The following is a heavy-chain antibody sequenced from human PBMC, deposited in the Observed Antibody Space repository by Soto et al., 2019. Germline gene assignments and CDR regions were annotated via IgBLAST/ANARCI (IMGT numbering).Heavy chain of an antibody. V-gene: IGHV5-51*01. CDR2: IYPGDSDT. Sequence: EESLKISCKGSGYSFTSYWIGWVRQMPGKGLEWMGIIYPGDSDTRYSPSFQGQVTISADKSISTAYLQWSSLKASDTAMYYCATEAHYYDSSGYTRGYFDYWGQGTLVTVSS. CDR1: GYSFTSYW. J-gene: IGHJ4*02. CDR3: ATEAHYYDSSGYTRGYFDY. D-gene: IGHD3-22*01.